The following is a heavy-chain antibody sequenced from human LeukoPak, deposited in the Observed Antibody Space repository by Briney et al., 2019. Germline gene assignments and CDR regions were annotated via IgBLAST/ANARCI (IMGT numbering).Heavy chain of an antibody. Sequence: PSETLSLTCAVYGGSFSGYYWGWISQPPGKGLEWIGEINHSGSTNYNPSLKSRVTISVDTSKNQFSLKLSSVTAADTAVYYCARGPSRYSYGYSYWGQGTLVTVSS. V-gene: IGHV4-34*01. J-gene: IGHJ4*02. CDR1: GGSFSGYY. CDR3: ARGPSRYSYGYSY. CDR2: INHSGST. D-gene: IGHD5-18*01.